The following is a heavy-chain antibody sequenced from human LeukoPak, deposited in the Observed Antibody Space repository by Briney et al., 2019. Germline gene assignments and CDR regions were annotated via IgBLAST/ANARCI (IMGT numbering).Heavy chain of an antibody. V-gene: IGHV3-30-3*01. CDR2: ISYDVNNK. CDR3: AKGLQKMTTATDAFDI. J-gene: IGHJ3*02. D-gene: IGHD4-17*01. Sequence: GGSLRLSCAASGFTFSSYAMTWVRQAPGKGLEWVTVISYDVNNKYYADSVKGRFTISRDNSKNTLYLQMNSLRAEDTAVYYCAKGLQKMTTATDAFDIWGQGTMVTVSS. CDR1: GFTFSSYA.